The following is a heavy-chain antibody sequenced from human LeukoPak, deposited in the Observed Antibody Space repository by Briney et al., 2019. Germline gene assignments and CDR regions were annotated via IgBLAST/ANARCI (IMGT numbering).Heavy chain of an antibody. D-gene: IGHD1-7*01. CDR2: IYTSGST. J-gene: IGHJ6*03. CDR3: ARQRTGTTPDYYYYYMDV. CDR1: GGSISSYY. Sequence: SETLSLTCTVSGGSISSYYWSWIRQPAGKGLEWIGRIYTSGSTNYNPSLKSRVTMSVDTSKNQFSLKLSSVTAADTAVYYCARQRTGTTPDYYYYYMDVWGQGTTVTVSS. V-gene: IGHV4-4*07.